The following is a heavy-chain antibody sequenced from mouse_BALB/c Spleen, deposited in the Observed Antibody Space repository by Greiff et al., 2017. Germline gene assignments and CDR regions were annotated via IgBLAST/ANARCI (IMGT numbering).Heavy chain of an antibody. CDR1: GYTFTSYW. D-gene: IGHD1-1*01. CDR2: IDPSDSYT. J-gene: IGHJ4*01. Sequence: QVQLQQPGAELVKPGASVKMSCKASGYTFTSYWMHWVKQRPGQGLEWIGVIDPSDSYTSYNQKFKGKATLTVDTSSSTAYMQLSSLTSEDSAVYYCTRRLLLRWGSYAMDYWGQGTSVTVSS. V-gene: IGHV1S127*01. CDR3: TRRLLLRWGSYAMDY.